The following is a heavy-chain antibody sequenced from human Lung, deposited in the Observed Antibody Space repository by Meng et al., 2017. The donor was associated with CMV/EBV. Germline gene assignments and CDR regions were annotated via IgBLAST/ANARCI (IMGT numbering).Heavy chain of an antibody. V-gene: IGHV4-34*01. Sequence: SWIRQSHGTDVEWIRRTNPGEVPDCNPYIKNRRTIQFHPSHNHFSLRLTSLAAADTAVYYCARLQPCREAGYRFRGAGWFDHWGQGTLVTVSS. CDR3: ARLQPCREAGYRFRGAGWFDH. J-gene: IGHJ5*02. CDR2: TNPGEVP. D-gene: IGHD5-24*01.